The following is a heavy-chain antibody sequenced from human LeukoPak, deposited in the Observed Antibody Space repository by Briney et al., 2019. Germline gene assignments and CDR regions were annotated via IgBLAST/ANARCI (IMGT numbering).Heavy chain of an antibody. J-gene: IGHJ2*01. D-gene: IGHD3-9*01. CDR2: IYTSGST. CDR1: GGSISSYC. CDR3: ARAVDPLGYFDL. V-gene: IGHV4-4*07. Sequence: PSETLSLTCTVSGGSISSYCWSWIRRPAGKGLEWIGHIYTSGSTNYNPSLKSRVTMSVDTSKNQFSLKLSSVTAADTAVYYCARAVDPLGYFDLWGRGTLVTVSS.